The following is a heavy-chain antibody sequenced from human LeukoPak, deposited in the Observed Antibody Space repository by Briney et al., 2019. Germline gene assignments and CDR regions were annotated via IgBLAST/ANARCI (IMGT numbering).Heavy chain of an antibody. J-gene: IGHJ5*02. D-gene: IGHD2-15*01. V-gene: IGHV3-48*01. Sequence: PGGSLRHSCAASGFTFSSYRMNWVRQAPGKGLEWISYISSTNSTIYYADSVKGRFTISRDKAKNSLYLQMNSLRAEDTAVYYCARDVTYSGAAWFAPWGQGSLVTVPS. CDR3: ARDVTYSGAAWFAP. CDR1: GFTFSSYR. CDR2: ISSTNSTI.